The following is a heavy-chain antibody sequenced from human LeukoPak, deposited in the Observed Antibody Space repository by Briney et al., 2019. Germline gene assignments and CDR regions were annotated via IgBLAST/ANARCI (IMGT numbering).Heavy chain of an antibody. CDR1: GFTFGDYA. Sequence: GGSLRLSCTASGFTFGDYAMSWFRQAPGKGLEWVGFIRSKTDGGTTDYAAPVKGRFTISRDDSKNTLYLQMNSLKTEDTAVYYCTTVRYSSSSGDFDYWGQGTLVTVSS. CDR3: TTVRYSSSSGDFDY. V-gene: IGHV3-49*03. CDR2: IRSKTDGGTT. D-gene: IGHD6-6*01. J-gene: IGHJ4*02.